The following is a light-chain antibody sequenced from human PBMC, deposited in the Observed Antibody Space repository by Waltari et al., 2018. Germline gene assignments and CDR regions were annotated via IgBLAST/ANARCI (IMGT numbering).Light chain of an antibody. V-gene: IGLV2-14*03. CDR1: IRDVGGYKY. CDR2: DVV. CDR3: SSFTSGSSFV. J-gene: IGLJ1*01. Sequence: QSALTQPASVSGSPGQSINISCTGTIRDVGGYKYVSWYQQHPGDVPRLLIYDVVKRPSGVSSRFSGSKSDNTARLTISGLQAADEAHYYCSSFTSGSSFVFGSGTKVTV.